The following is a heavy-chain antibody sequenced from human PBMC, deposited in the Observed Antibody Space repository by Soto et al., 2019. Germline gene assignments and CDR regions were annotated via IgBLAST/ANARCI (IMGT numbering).Heavy chain of an antibody. CDR2: ISYDGSNK. Sequence: PGGSLRLSCAASGFTFSSYAMHWVRQAPGKGLEWVAVISYDGSNKYYADSVKGRFTISRDNSKNTLYLQMNSLRAKDTAVYYCARDSSGSYFGYWGQGTLVTVSS. CDR3: ARDSSGSYFGY. J-gene: IGHJ4*02. CDR1: GFTFSSYA. V-gene: IGHV3-30-3*01. D-gene: IGHD3-22*01.